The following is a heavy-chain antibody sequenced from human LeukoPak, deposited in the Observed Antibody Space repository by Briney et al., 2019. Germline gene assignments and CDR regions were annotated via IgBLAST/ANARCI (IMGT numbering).Heavy chain of an antibody. CDR2: IWYDGSNK. V-gene: IGHV3-33*06. CDR3: AKGHGYSCGHFDF. D-gene: IGHD5-18*01. J-gene: IGHJ4*02. CDR1: GFTFSSYG. Sequence: PGRSLRLSCAVSGFTFSSYGMHWVRQAPGKGLEWVAVIWYDGSNKYYADSVKGRFTISRDNSKNTLYLQMNSLRAEDTAVYYCAKGHGYSCGHFDFWGQGTLVTVSS.